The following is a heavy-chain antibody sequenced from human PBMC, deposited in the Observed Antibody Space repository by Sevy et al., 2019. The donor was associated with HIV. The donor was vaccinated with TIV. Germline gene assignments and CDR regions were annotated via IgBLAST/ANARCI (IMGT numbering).Heavy chain of an antibody. V-gene: IGHV3-30-3*01. CDR1: GFTFSSYA. J-gene: IGHJ4*02. CDR2: ISYDGSSK. Sequence: GGSLRLSCAASGFTFSSYAMHWVRQAPGKGLEWVALISYDGSSKYYADSVKGRFTISRDNSKNTLYLQMNSLRAEDTAVYYCARGSMIVVVDFDFWGQRTLVTVSS. D-gene: IGHD3-22*01. CDR3: ARGSMIVVVDFDF.